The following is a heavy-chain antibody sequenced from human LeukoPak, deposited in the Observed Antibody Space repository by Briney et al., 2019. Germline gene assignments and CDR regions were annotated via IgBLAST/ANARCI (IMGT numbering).Heavy chain of an antibody. D-gene: IGHD2-8*01. CDR2: INTDTGNP. CDR3: ARGIGIGTVLMVHGNMDV. CDR1: GYTFTKYG. Sequence: ASVKVSCKASGYTFTKYGVYWVRQAPGQGLEWMGCINTDTGNPTYAQGFTGRFVFSLDTSVSTTYLQISSLKPEDTAVYYFARGIGIGTVLMVHGNMDVWGKGTTVTVSS. J-gene: IGHJ6*03. V-gene: IGHV7-4-1*02.